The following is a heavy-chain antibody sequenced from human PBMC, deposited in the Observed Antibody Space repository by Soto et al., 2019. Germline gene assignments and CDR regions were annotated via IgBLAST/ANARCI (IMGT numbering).Heavy chain of an antibody. D-gene: IGHD5-18*01. CDR1: GYTLTELS. CDR3: ATDLATALRPPIFDY. Sequence: ASVKVSCKVSGYTLTELSMHWVRQAPGKGLEWMGGFDPEDGETIYAQKFQGRVTMTEDTSTDTAYMELSSLRSEDTAVYYCATDLATALRPPIFDYWGQGTLVTVSS. CDR2: FDPEDGET. V-gene: IGHV1-24*01. J-gene: IGHJ4*02.